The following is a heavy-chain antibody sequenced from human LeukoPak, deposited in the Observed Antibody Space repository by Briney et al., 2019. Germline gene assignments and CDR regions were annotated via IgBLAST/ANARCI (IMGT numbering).Heavy chain of an antibody. V-gene: IGHV3-21*01. Sequence: AGGSLRLSCAASGFTFSSYSMNWVRQAPGKGLEWVSSISSSSSYIYYADSVKGRFTISRDNAKNSLYLQMNSLRAEDTAVYYCARDRCSGGSCYWFDPWGQGTLVTVSS. CDR1: GFTFSSYS. J-gene: IGHJ5*02. CDR3: ARDRCSGGSCYWFDP. D-gene: IGHD2-15*01. CDR2: ISSSSSYI.